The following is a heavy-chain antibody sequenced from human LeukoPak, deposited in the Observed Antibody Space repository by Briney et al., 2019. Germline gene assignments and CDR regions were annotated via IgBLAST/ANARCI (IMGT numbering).Heavy chain of an antibody. Sequence: GGSPRLSCAASVFTFSSYSMSWVRQAPGKGLEWVSAISGSGGSTYYADSVKGRFTISRDNSKNTLYLQMNSLRAEDTAVYYCAKEGSSSWYVDYWGQGTLVTVSS. V-gene: IGHV3-23*01. CDR1: VFTFSSYS. CDR3: AKEGSSSWYVDY. J-gene: IGHJ4*02. CDR2: ISGSGGST. D-gene: IGHD6-13*01.